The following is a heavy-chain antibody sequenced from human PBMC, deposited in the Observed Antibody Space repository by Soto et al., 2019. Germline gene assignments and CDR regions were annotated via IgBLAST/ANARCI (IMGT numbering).Heavy chain of an antibody. V-gene: IGHV4-30-4*01. CDR1: GGSISNGDYY. CDR3: ARKYRDGYDY. Sequence: QVPLQESGPGLVKPSQTLSLTCTVSGGSISNGDYYWNWIRQPPGKGLEWIGSIYYSGNTYYNPSLKSRVTISVDTSKNQFSLKLSSVTAADTAVYYCARKYRDGYDYWGQGTLVTVSS. CDR2: IYYSGNT. J-gene: IGHJ4*02. D-gene: IGHD6-6*01.